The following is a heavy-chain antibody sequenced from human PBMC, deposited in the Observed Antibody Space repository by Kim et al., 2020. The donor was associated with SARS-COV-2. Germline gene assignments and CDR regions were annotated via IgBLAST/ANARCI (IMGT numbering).Heavy chain of an antibody. J-gene: IGHJ5*01. V-gene: IGHV1-3*01. CDR3: ARRASVFGVVGHFDS. CDR2: NNRGNGQT. Sequence: QRPRWMGRNNRGNGQTKKSGNVQGRVCIHREISGNTVYMDLSSLTSEDMAVYYCARRASVFGVVGHFDSWGQGTLVTVSS. D-gene: IGHD3-3*01.